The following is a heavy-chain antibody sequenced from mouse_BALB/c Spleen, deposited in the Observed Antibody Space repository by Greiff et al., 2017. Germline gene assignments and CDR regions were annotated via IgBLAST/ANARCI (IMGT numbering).Heavy chain of an antibody. V-gene: IGHV2-2*02. Sequence: VKLMESGPGLVQPSQSLSITCTVSGFSLTSYGVHWVRQSPGKGLEWLGVIWSGGSTDYNAAFISRLSISKDNSKSQVFFKMNSLQANDTAIYYCASTMITYFDYWGQGTTLTVSS. CDR1: GFSLTSYG. D-gene: IGHD2-4*01. CDR3: ASTMITYFDY. J-gene: IGHJ2*01. CDR2: IWSGGST.